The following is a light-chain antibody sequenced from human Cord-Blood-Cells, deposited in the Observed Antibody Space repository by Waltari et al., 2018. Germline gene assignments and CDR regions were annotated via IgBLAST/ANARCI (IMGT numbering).Light chain of an antibody. Sequence: QSALTQPASVSGSPGQSITISCPGTSSDVGGYNYVSWYQQHPGKAPKLMIYDVSNRPSGVSTRCSGSKSGNTASQTISGLQAEDEADYYCSSYTSSSTWVFGGGTKLTVL. CDR1: SSDVGGYNY. CDR3: SSYTSSSTWV. J-gene: IGLJ3*02. V-gene: IGLV2-14*03. CDR2: DVS.